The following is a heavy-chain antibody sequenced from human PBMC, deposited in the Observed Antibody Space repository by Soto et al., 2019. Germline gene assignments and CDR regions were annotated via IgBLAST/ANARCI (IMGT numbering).Heavy chain of an antibody. D-gene: IGHD2-15*01. CDR3: ARHKSGSDWLDP. CDR1: GGSISDISYC. Sequence: SETLSLTCTVSGGSISDISYCWGWIRQPPGKGLQWIGCMFYSGATYYNPSLKNRVTLSVDTSNNEYSLKLVSVTAPDTAVYYCARHKSGSDWLDPWGQGTLVTVSS. CDR2: MFYSGAT. V-gene: IGHV4-39*01. J-gene: IGHJ5*02.